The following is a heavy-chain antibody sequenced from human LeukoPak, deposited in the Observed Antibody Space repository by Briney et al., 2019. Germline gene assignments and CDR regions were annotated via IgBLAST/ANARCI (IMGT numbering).Heavy chain of an antibody. J-gene: IGHJ4*02. D-gene: IGHD3-22*01. Sequence: SETLSLTCTASGGSISSTTYYWVWIRQPPGKDLEWIRNIYYSGGTYYNPSLKSRVTISVDTSKNEFSLKLNSGTAADTAVYYCARRVYDRRGYYPTGTYFFDYWGQGILVTVSS. CDR2: IYYSGGT. V-gene: IGHV4-39*01. CDR3: ARRVYDRRGYYPTGTYFFDY. CDR1: GGSISSTTYY.